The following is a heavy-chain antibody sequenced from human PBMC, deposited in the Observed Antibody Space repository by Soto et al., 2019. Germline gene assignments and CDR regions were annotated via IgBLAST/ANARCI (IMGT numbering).Heavy chain of an antibody. J-gene: IGHJ4*02. CDR3: ARSSVSDWNYDY. CDR2: IYYSGST. D-gene: IGHD1-7*01. V-gene: IGHV4-59*01. CDR1: GGSISSYY. Sequence: QVQLQESGPGLVKPSETLSLTCTVSGGSISSYYWSWIRQPPGKGLELIGYIYYSGSTNYKPSLKSRVTISVDTSKNQFALKLSSVTAADTAVYYCARSSVSDWNYDYWGQGTLVTVSS.